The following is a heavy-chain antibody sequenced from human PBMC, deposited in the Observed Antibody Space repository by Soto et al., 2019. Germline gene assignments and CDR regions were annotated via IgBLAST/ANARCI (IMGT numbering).Heavy chain of an antibody. V-gene: IGHV3-23*01. CDR3: AKDMLLWFGELLDWFDP. CDR1: GFTFSSYA. D-gene: IGHD3-10*01. CDR2: ISGSGGST. J-gene: IGHJ5*02. Sequence: GGSLRLSCAASGFTFSSYAMSWVRQAPGKGLEWVSAISGSGGSTYYADSVKGRFTISRDNSKNTLYLQMNSLRAEDTAVYYCAKDMLLWFGELLDWFDPWGQGTLVTVSS.